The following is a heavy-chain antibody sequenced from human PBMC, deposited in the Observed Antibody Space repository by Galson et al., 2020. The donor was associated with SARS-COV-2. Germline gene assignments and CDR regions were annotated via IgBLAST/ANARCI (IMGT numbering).Heavy chain of an antibody. D-gene: IGHD2-2*01. V-gene: IGHV4-34*01. Sequence: SETLSLTCAVYGGSFSGYYWSWIRQPPGKGLEWIGEINHSGSTNYNPSLKSRVTISVDTSKNQFSLKLSSVTAADTAVYYCARGPLRYCSSTSCYSDYWGQGTLVTVSS. J-gene: IGHJ4*02. CDR3: ARGPLRYCSSTSCYSDY. CDR2: INHSGST. CDR1: GGSFSGYY.